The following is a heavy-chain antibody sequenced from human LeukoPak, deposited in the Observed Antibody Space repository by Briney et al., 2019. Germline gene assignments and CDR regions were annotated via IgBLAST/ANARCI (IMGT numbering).Heavy chain of an antibody. J-gene: IGHJ1*01. D-gene: IGHD1-26*01. V-gene: IGHV1-69*04. CDR3: ASPGDSGSYSGAEYFQH. CDR1: GGTFSSYA. CDR2: IIPILGIA. Sequence: VASVKVSCKASGGTFSSYAISWVRQAPGQGLEWMGRIIPILGIANYAQKFQGRVTITADKSTSTAYMELSSLRSEDTAVYYCASPGDSGSYSGAEYFQHWGQGTLVTVSS.